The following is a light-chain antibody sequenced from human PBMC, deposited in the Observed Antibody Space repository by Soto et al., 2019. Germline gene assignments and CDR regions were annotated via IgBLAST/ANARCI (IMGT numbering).Light chain of an antibody. Sequence: QSVLTQPPSVSAAPGQKVTISCSGSSSNIGNNYVSWYQQLPGTAPKLLIYENNKRPSGIPDRFSGSKSGTSATLGITGLQTGDEADYYCGTWDSSLSAYVFGTGTK. CDR3: GTWDSSLSAYV. CDR1: SSNIGNNY. V-gene: IGLV1-51*02. CDR2: ENN. J-gene: IGLJ1*01.